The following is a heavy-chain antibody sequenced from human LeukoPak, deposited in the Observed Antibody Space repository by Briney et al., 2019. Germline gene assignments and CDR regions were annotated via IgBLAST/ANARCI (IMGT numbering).Heavy chain of an antibody. Sequence: KPSETLSLTCAVYGGSFSGYYWSWIRQPPGKGLEWIGEINHSGSTNYNPSLKSRVTISVDTSKNQFSLKLSSVTAADTAVYYCARGTSSSAYWGQGTLVTVSS. CDR3: ARGTSSSAY. D-gene: IGHD6-6*01. J-gene: IGHJ4*02. CDR1: GGSFSGYY. CDR2: INHSGST. V-gene: IGHV4-34*01.